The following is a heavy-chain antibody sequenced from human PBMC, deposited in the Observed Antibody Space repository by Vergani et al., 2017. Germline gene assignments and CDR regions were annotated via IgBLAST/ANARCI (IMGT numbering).Heavy chain of an antibody. D-gene: IGHD4-17*01. CDR2: IYHSGTT. V-gene: IGHV4-4*03. CDR1: GGSISSSNW. CDR3: TRGYGDYGAD. J-gene: IGHJ4*02. Sequence: QVQLQESGPGLVKPPGTLSLTCAVSGGSISSSNWWSWVRQPPGKGLEWIGEIYHSGTTNFNPSLKSRVTMSIDKSKNQFSLKLNSVTAADTAVYYCTRGYGDYGADWGQGILVTVSS.